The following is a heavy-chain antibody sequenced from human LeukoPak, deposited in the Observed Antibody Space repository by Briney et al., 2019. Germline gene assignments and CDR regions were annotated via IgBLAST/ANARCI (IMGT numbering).Heavy chain of an antibody. CDR2: ISYDGSNK. Sequence: PGGSLRLSCAASGFTFSSYGMHWVRQAPGKGLEWVAVISYDGSNKYYADSVKGRFTISRGNSKNTLYLQMNSLRAEDTAVYYCAKDWNDLYDYWGQGTLVTVSS. V-gene: IGHV3-30*18. J-gene: IGHJ4*02. CDR3: AKDWNDLYDY. CDR1: GFTFSSYG. D-gene: IGHD1-1*01.